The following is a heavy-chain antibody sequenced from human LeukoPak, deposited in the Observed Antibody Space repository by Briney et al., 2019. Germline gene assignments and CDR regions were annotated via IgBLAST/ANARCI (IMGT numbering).Heavy chain of an antibody. CDR2: VIPNSGVT. Sequence: ASVKVSCKASGYAITGYYIHWVRQAPGQGLEWMGWVIPNSGVTNCAQNFQGRVTMTRDTSNSTAYMELNSLRSDDTAVYYCARGLGSGNYFSSLFDPWGQGTLVTVSS. D-gene: IGHD3-10*01. J-gene: IGHJ5*02. V-gene: IGHV1-2*02. CDR1: GYAITGYY. CDR3: ARGLGSGNYFSSLFDP.